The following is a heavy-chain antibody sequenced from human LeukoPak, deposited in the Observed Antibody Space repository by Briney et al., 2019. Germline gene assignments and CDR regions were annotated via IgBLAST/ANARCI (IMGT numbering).Heavy chain of an antibody. J-gene: IGHJ4*02. CDR2: ITSSSSYT. CDR3: TRFYRDTRGWYEGRDY. Sequence: GGSLRLSCAASEFTFSDYYMSWIRQAPGKGLEWVSYITSSSSYTMYADSVKGRFTISRDNAKNSQYLQMNSLRAEDTAVYYCTRFYRDTRGWYEGRDYWGQGTLVTVSS. D-gene: IGHD6-19*01. V-gene: IGHV3-11*03. CDR1: EFTFSDYY.